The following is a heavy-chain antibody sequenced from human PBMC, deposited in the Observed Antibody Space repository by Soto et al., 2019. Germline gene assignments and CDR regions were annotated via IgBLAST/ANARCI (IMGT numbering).Heavy chain of an antibody. Sequence: GGSLRLSCSASGFSFSNSWMTWVRQAPGKGLEWVANIDENGNEKNIVDSVKGRFTIFRDNAKNLLYLQMNSLRVEDTAMYYCARDRGYNCYDYWGQGTVVTVSS. D-gene: IGHD5-18*01. J-gene: IGHJ4*02. CDR1: GFSFSNSW. CDR3: ARDRGYNCYDY. V-gene: IGHV3-7*05. CDR2: IDENGNEK.